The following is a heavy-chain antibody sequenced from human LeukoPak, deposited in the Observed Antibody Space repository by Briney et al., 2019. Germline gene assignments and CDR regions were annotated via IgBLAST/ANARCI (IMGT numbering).Heavy chain of an antibody. Sequence: GGSLRLSCAASGFTFSSHAMNWVRQAPGKGLGWVSYISISSSSVYYADSVKGRFTISRDNAKNSLYLQMNSLRAEDTAVYYCARSTISSWWAYDYWGQGTLVTVSS. CDR2: ISISSSSV. D-gene: IGHD6-13*01. CDR1: GFTFSSHA. J-gene: IGHJ4*02. V-gene: IGHV3-48*04. CDR3: ARSTISSWWAYDY.